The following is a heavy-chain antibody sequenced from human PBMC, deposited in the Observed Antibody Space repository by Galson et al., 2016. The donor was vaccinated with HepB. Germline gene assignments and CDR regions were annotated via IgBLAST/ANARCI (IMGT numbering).Heavy chain of an antibody. CDR1: GFTINEYG. CDR3: AKDRDDAAGGFDN. V-gene: IGHV3-9*01. D-gene: IGHD6-13*01. CDR2: ISWNADNI. Sequence: SLRLSCAASGFTINEYGMHWVRQAPGKGLEWVSGISWNADNIDYADSVKGRFTISRDNAENSLYLQMNSLRPEDTAVYYCAKDRDDAAGGFDNWGQGTLVTVTS. J-gene: IGHJ4*02.